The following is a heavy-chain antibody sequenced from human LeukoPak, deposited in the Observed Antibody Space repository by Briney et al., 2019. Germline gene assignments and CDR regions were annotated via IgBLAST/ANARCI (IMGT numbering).Heavy chain of an antibody. V-gene: IGHV4-31*03. Sequence: SHTLSHTSIVSGGSISSGGYYWSWIRQPPRNPLAWIGYIYYSGSTYYNPSLKSRVTISVDTSKNQFSLKLSSVTAADTAVYYCAKEGLSGSHDYWGQGTLVTVSS. CDR2: IYYSGST. CDR3: AKEGLSGSHDY. CDR1: GGSISSGGYY. D-gene: IGHD3-10*01. J-gene: IGHJ4*02.